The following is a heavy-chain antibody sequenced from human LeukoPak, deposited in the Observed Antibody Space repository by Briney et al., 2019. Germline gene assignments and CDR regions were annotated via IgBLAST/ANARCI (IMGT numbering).Heavy chain of an antibody. D-gene: IGHD3-10*01. Sequence: ASVKVSCKASGYTFTGYYMHWVRQAPGQGLEWMGWINPNSGGTNYAQKFQGRVTMTRDTSISTAYMELSSLRFDDTAVYYCAREGVHYYYMDVWGKGTTVTVSS. V-gene: IGHV1-2*02. CDR3: AREGVHYYYMDV. CDR2: INPNSGGT. J-gene: IGHJ6*03. CDR1: GYTFTGYY.